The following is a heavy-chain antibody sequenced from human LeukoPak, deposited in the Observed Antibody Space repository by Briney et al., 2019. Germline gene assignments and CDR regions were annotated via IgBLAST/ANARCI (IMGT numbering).Heavy chain of an antibody. D-gene: IGHD4-23*01. J-gene: IGHJ4*02. Sequence: GGSLRLSCAASGLTFDDYAMHWVRRAPGKGLEWVSLISGDGGTTYYADSVKGRFTISRDNSKNSLYLQINSLRIEDTALYYCAKDRTRSGGKSNGYFDSWGQGTLVTVFS. CDR2: ISGDGGTT. CDR1: GLTFDDYA. V-gene: IGHV3-43*02. CDR3: AKDRTRSGGKSNGYFDS.